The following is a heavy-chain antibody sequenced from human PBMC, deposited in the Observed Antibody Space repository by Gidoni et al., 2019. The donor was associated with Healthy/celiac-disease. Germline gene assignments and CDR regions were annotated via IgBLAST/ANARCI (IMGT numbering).Heavy chain of an antibody. D-gene: IGHD3-22*01. J-gene: IGHJ5*02. CDR1: GFTFSSYA. CDR3: ARDRYYYDSSGYYIT. CDR2: ISYDGSNK. V-gene: IGHV3-30*04. Sequence: QVQLVESGGGVVQPGRSLRLSCAASGFTFSSYAMHWVRQAPGKGLEWVAVISYDGSNKYYADSVKGRFTISRDNSKNTLYLQMNSLRAEDTAVYYCARDRYYYDSSGYYITWGQGTLVTVSS.